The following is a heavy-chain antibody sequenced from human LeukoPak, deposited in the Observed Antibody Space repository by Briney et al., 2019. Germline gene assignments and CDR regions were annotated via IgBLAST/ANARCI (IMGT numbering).Heavy chain of an antibody. J-gene: IGHJ4*02. V-gene: IGHV1-46*01. D-gene: IGHD1-14*01. Sequence: ASVKVSCKASGYTFTSYYMHWLRQAPGQGLEWMGIIRSSGSSTSYAQKFQGRATMTRDTSTSTVYMELSSLRSEDTAVYYCARGNPIDHWGQGTLVTVSS. CDR2: IRSSGSST. CDR1: GYTFTSYY. CDR3: ARGNPIDH.